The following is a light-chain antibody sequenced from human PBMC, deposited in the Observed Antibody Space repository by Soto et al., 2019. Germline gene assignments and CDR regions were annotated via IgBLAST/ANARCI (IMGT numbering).Light chain of an antibody. CDR3: HQYAVSPLT. J-gene: IGKJ4*01. CDR2: DAS. Sequence: EIELTQSPGTLSLSPAESATLSCRASQSVGRNYLAWFQHKPDQAPRLLIYDASNRATGVPDRFSGSGSGTDFTLSVSRLEPEDFAVYYCHQYAVSPLTFGGGTTVEIK. CDR1: QSVGRNY. V-gene: IGKV3-20*01.